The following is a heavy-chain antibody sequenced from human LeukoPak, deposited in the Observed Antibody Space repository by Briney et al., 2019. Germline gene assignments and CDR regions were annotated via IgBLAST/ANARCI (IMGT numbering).Heavy chain of an antibody. D-gene: IGHD5-18*01. CDR2: IWHDGNNK. Sequence: GGSLRLSCAASGFNFNDYGMHWVRQAPGKGLEWVAIIWHDGNNKYYADSVRGRFTISRDNSKNTLFLEMNSLRAEDTAVYYCARDGAYSYTYWGRGTLVTVSS. J-gene: IGHJ4*02. V-gene: IGHV3-33*01. CDR1: GFNFNDYG. CDR3: ARDGAYSYTY.